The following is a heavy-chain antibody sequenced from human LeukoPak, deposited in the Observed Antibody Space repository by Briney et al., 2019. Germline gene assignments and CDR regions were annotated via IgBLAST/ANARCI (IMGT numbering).Heavy chain of an antibody. CDR2: INWNGGST. CDR1: GFTFDDYG. D-gene: IGHD5-18*01. CDR3: AGRTQLGVTLPHYYYYYMDV. Sequence: GGSLRLSCAASGFTFDDYGMSWVRQAPGKGLEWVSGINWNGGSTGYADSVKGRFTISRDNAKNSLYLQMNSLRAEDTALYYCAGRTQLGVTLPHYYYYYMDVWGKGTTVTVSS. J-gene: IGHJ6*03. V-gene: IGHV3-20*04.